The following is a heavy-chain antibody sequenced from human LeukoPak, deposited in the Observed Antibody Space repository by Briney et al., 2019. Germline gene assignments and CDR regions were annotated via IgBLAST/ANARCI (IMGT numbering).Heavy chain of an antibody. D-gene: IGHD6-13*01. J-gene: IGHJ5*02. V-gene: IGHV3-23*01. CDR2: ISGSGGST. CDR3: ATLRGIAAAGTRGWFDP. Sequence: GGSLRLSCAASGFTFSSYAMSWVRQAPGKGLEWVSAISGSGGSTYYADSVKGRFTISRDNSKNTLYLQMNSLRSDDTAVYYCATLRGIAAAGTRGWFDPWGQGTLVTVSS. CDR1: GFTFSSYA.